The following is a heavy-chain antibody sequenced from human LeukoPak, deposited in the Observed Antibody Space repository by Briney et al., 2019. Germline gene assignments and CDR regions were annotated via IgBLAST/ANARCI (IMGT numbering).Heavy chain of an antibody. V-gene: IGHV3-48*03. CDR1: GFTFSNYE. CDR2: ISDNGKAK. D-gene: IGHD6-13*01. J-gene: IGHJ4*02. Sequence: GGSLRLSCAASGFTFSNYEMNWVRQTPGKGLEWVSFISDNGKAKSYVDSVRGRFIISRDDAKTSLFLQMSSLRVEDTAVYYCARARIAAPLLDYWGPGTLVTVSS. CDR3: ARARIAAPLLDY.